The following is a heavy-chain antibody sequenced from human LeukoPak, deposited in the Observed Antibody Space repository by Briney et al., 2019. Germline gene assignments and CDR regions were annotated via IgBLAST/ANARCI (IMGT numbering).Heavy chain of an antibody. V-gene: IGHV4-39*01. J-gene: IGHJ6*02. D-gene: IGHD5-24*01. CDR2: IYYSGST. CDR1: GGSISGSSYY. Sequence: SETLSLTCTVSGGSISGSSYYWGWIRQPPGKGLEWIGSIYYSGSTYYNPSLKSRVTISVDTSKNQFSLKLSSVTAADTAVYYCARRDDYRRSMDVWGQGTTVTVSS. CDR3: ARRDDYRRSMDV.